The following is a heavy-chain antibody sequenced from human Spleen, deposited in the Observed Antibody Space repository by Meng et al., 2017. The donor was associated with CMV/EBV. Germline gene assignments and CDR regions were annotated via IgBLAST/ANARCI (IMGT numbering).Heavy chain of an antibody. CDR3: AKDPGSYRYFHY. D-gene: IGHD5-18*01. CDR1: GFPFNNYG. CDR2: IYNSGGNT. V-gene: IGHV3-23*03. Sequence: SCAASGFPFNNYGMGWVRQAPGRGLEWVSLIYNSGGNTYYADSVKGRFTISRDNSKDPLYLPMNSLRAEDTAVFYCAKDPGSYRYFHYWGQGTLVTVSS. J-gene: IGHJ4*02.